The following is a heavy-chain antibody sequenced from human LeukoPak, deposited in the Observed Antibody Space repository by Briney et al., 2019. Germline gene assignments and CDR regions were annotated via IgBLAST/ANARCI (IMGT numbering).Heavy chain of an antibody. V-gene: IGHV5-51*01. CDR1: GYSFTSYW. Sequence: GESLKISCKGSGYSFTSYWIGWVRQMPGKGLEWMGIIYPGDSDTRYSPSFQGQVTISADKSISTAYLQWSSLEASDTAMYYCARHPMVRGVIPYFDYWGQGTLVTVSS. CDR2: IYPGDSDT. J-gene: IGHJ4*02. D-gene: IGHD3-10*01. CDR3: ARHPMVRGVIPYFDY.